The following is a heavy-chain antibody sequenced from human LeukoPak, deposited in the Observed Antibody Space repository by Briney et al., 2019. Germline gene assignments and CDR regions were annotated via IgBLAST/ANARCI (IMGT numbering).Heavy chain of an antibody. J-gene: IGHJ4*02. V-gene: IGHV3-21*04. CDR1: GFTFRRYD. Sequence: GGSLRLSCASSGFTFRRYDMNWVRQAPGKGLEWVSFISSSMISIHYADSVQGRFTISRDNARNILYLQMNSLRAEDTAVYYCAKKGATTGDFDYWGQGTLVTVSS. CDR2: ISSSMISI. D-gene: IGHD1-26*01. CDR3: AKKGATTGDFDY.